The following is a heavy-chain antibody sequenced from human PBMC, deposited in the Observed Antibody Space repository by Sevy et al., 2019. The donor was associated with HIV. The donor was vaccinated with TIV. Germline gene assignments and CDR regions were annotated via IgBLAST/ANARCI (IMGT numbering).Heavy chain of an antibody. J-gene: IGHJ6*02. D-gene: IGHD1-26*01. Sequence: GGSLRLSCTASGFTFGGYTMSWVRQAPGKGLEWVAFIRGKPYGGTTEYAASVKGRFTISRDDSKRIAYLQMNSLNTDYTAVYYCTRVEGAADWGMDVWGQGTTVTVSS. CDR3: TRVEGAADWGMDV. CDR2: IRGKPYGGTT. CDR1: GFTFGGYT. V-gene: IGHV3-49*04.